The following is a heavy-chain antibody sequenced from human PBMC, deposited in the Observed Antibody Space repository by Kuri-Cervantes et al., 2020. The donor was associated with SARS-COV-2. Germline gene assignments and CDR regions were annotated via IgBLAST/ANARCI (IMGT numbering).Heavy chain of an antibody. J-gene: IGHJ4*02. CDR1: GYTFTSYG. V-gene: IGHV1-18*01. D-gene: IGHD3-22*01. CDR2: ISAYNGNT. Sequence: ASVKVSCKASGYTFTSYGISWVRQAPGQGLEWMGWISAYNGNTNYAQKLQGRVTMTTDTSTSTAYMELRSLRSDDTAVYYCAREEAYDSSAYQTIHFDYWGQGTLVTVSS. CDR3: AREEAYDSSAYQTIHFDY.